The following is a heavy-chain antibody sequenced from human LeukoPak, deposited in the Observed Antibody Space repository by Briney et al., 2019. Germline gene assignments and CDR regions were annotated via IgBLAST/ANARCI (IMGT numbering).Heavy chain of an antibody. Sequence: GGSLRLSCVASGFTFSDYYMTWIRQSPGNGLEWVSYISSTGATIYYADSVKGRFTISRDNAKNSLFLQMSSLRAEDTAVYYCARDQGLYYFDYWGQGTLVTVSS. CDR3: ARDQGLYYFDY. CDR2: ISSTGATI. V-gene: IGHV3-11*04. J-gene: IGHJ4*02. D-gene: IGHD3-16*01. CDR1: GFTFSDYY.